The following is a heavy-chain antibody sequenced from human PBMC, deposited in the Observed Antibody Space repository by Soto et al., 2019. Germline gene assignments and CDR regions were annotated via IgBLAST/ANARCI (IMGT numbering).Heavy chain of an antibody. J-gene: IGHJ4*02. CDR2: IYPGDSDT. CDR3: XRHQEDDYVWGSTPAAY. CDR1: GYSFTIYW. Sequence: PGESLKISCKGSGYSFTIYWIGWVRQMPGKGLEWMGIIYPGDSDTRYSPSFQGQVTISADKSISTAYLQWSSLKASDTAMYYCXRHQEDDYVWGSTPAAYWGQGTLVTVSS. V-gene: IGHV5-51*01. D-gene: IGHD3-16*01.